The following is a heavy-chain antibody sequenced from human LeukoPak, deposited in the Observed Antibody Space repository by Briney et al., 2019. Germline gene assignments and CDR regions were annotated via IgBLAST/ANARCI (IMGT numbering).Heavy chain of an antibody. CDR2: IGGSGGST. Sequence: PGGSLRLSCAATGFTFTSHAMSWVRQAPGKGLEWVSGIGGSGGSTYYADSVEGRFTISRDNSKNTLFLQMNSLRAEDTAVYYCAKDSRFDPIGAFDMWGQGTMVTVSS. CDR1: GFTFTSHA. CDR3: AKDSRFDPIGAFDM. J-gene: IGHJ3*02. D-gene: IGHD3-3*01. V-gene: IGHV3-23*01.